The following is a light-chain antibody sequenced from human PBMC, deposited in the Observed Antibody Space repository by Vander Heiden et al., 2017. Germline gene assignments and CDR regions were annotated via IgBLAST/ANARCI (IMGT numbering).Light chain of an antibody. V-gene: IGKV1-9*01. CDR1: QGISSY. CDR3: QQLNSYPSIT. Sequence: DIQLTQSPSFLSASVGYRVTITCRASQGISSYLAWYQQKPGKAPKLLIYAASTLQSGVPSRFSGSGYGTEFTLTISSRQPEDFAPYYCQQLNSYPSITFGQGTRLEIK. J-gene: IGKJ5*01. CDR2: AAS.